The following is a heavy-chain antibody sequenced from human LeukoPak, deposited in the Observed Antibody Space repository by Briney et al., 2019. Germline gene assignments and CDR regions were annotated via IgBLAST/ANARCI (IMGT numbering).Heavy chain of an antibody. Sequence: GASVKVSCKASGYTFTMYYTHWVRQAPGQGLEWMGMINPSDGATTYAQKFQGRVTMTRGTSTSTVYMELSSLRSEDTAVYYCARDPYDSSGYYLERYGMDVWGQGTTVTVSS. V-gene: IGHV1-46*01. CDR2: INPSDGAT. CDR1: GYTFTMYY. D-gene: IGHD3-22*01. J-gene: IGHJ6*02. CDR3: ARDPYDSSGYYLERYGMDV.